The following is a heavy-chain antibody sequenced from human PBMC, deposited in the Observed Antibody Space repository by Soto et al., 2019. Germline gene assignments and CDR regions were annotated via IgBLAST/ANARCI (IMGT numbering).Heavy chain of an antibody. CDR1: GGSISSSNW. CDR2: IYHSGST. D-gene: IGHD5-18*01. Sequence: QVQLQESGPGLVKPSGTLSLTCAVSGGSISSSNWWSWVRQPPGKGLEWIGEIYHSGSTNYNPSLKSRLTISVDKSTNQFSLKLSSVTAADTAVYYCARVPGIQLWPTGWYFDLWGRGTLVPVSS. V-gene: IGHV4-4*02. J-gene: IGHJ2*01. CDR3: ARVPGIQLWPTGWYFDL.